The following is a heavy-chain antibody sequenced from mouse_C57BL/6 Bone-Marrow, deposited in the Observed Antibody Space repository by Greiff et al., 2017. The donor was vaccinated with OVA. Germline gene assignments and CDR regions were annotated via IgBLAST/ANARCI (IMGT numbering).Heavy chain of an antibody. CDR1: GYTFTNYW. V-gene: IGHV1-50*01. D-gene: IGHD4-1*01. CDR2: IDPSDSYT. Sequence: QVQLQQPGAELVKPGSSVKLSCKASGYTFTNYWMQWVNQRPGQGLEWIGEIDPSDSYTNFNQKFKGKATLTVDTSSNTAHMQLSSLTSEDSAVYYCASWDFAYWGQGTLVTVS. J-gene: IGHJ3*01. CDR3: ASWDFAY.